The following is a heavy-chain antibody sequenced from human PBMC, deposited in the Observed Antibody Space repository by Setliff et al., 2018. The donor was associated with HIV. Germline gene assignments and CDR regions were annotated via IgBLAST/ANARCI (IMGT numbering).Heavy chain of an antibody. CDR2: FIGSGLTT. V-gene: IGHV3-23*01. CDR3: AKQVNNFYFYMDV. Sequence: GESLKISCAASGFTFADYGMIWVRQAPGKGLEWVSAFIGSGLTTYYAGSVKGRFTISRDNSRNTLYLQMNSLRAEDTAVYYCAKQVNNFYFYMDVWGKGTTVTVSS. J-gene: IGHJ6*03. CDR1: GFTFADYG.